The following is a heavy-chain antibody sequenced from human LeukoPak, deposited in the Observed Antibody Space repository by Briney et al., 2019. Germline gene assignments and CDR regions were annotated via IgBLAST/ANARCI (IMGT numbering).Heavy chain of an antibody. J-gene: IGHJ4*02. CDR2: ISGSGGST. V-gene: IGHV3-23*01. CDR3: AKDLGDYSIYFDY. Sequence: GGSLRLSCAVSGFTFSSYVMSWVRQAPGKGLEWVSAISGSGGSTYYADSVKGRFTISRDNSKNTLYLQMNSLRAEDTAVYYCAKDLGDYSIYFDYWGQGTLVTVSS. CDR1: GFTFSSYV. D-gene: IGHD4-11*01.